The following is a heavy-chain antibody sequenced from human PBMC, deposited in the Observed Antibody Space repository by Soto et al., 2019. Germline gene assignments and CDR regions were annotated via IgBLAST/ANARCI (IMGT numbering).Heavy chain of an antibody. V-gene: IGHV2-5*02. CDR3: AHSPRGYSYHVDY. Sequence: ITLKESGPSLVKPTQNLTLTCTFSVFSLSTRGVGVGWIRQTPGKALERIALIYWDDDEAYSPSLKRRLTNTKDTAKNHVVLTVTTIEPVDTATYYCAHSPRGYSYHVDYWGQGTLVNVSS. J-gene: IGHJ4*02. D-gene: IGHD5-18*01. CDR2: IYWDDDE. CDR1: VFSLSTRGVG.